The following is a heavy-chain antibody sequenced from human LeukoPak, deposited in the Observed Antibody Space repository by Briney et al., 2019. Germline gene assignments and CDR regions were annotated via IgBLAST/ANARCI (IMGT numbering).Heavy chain of an antibody. CDR1: GYTFTSYG. J-gene: IGHJ5*02. Sequence: ASVKVSCKASGYTFTSYGISWVRQATGQGLEWMGWISAYNGNTSYAQKLQGRVTMTTDTSTSTTYMELRSRRSDDTAVYYCATARMVQYSSGWYQPWGQGTLVTVSS. D-gene: IGHD6-19*01. CDR3: ATARMVQYSSGWYQP. V-gene: IGHV1-18*01. CDR2: ISAYNGNT.